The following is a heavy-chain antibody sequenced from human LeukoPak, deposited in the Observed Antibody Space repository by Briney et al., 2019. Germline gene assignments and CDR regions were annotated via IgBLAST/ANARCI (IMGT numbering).Heavy chain of an antibody. CDR3: ARDLRATIFQFIFDY. D-gene: IGHD5-24*01. CDR1: GGTFSSYA. V-gene: IGHV1-69*13. J-gene: IGHJ4*02. Sequence: ASVKVPCEASGGTFSSYAISWVRQAPGQGLEWMGGIIPIFGTANYAQKFQGRVTITADESTSTAYMELSSLRSEDTAVYYCARDLRATIFQFIFDYWGQGTLVTVSS. CDR2: IIPIFGTA.